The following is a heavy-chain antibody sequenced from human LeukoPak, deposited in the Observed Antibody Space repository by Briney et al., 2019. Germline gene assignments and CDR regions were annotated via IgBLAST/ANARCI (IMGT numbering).Heavy chain of an antibody. CDR1: GFTFNNYA. D-gene: IGHD3-22*01. Sequence: GSLRLSCTASGFTFNNYAMYWGRQAPRKGLEWVAGIFGSGGSAHYADSVKGRFTISRDNSKNTVYLQMDSLRGEDTAVYYCTKTTTGYSSGQYPGWPADHWGQGALVTVSS. CDR2: IFGSGGSA. V-gene: IGHV3-23*01. CDR3: TKTTTGYSSGQYPGWPADH. J-gene: IGHJ4*02.